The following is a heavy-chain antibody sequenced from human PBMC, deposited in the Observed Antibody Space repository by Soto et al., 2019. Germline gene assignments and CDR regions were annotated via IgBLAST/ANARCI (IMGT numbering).Heavy chain of an antibody. CDR1: GGTFSSYA. CDR3: ARGARHYYGSGSYYTGSAFDI. J-gene: IGHJ3*02. CDR2: IIPIFGTA. Sequence: QVQLVQSGAEVKKPGSSVKVSCKASGGTFSSYAISWVRQAPGQGLEWMGGIIPIFGTANYAQKFQGRVTITADESTSTAYMELRSLRSEDTAVYYCARGARHYYGSGSYYTGSAFDIWGQGTMVTVSS. V-gene: IGHV1-69*01. D-gene: IGHD3-10*01.